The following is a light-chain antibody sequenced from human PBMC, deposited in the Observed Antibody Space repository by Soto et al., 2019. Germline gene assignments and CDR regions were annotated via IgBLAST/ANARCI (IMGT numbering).Light chain of an antibody. CDR2: AAS. V-gene: IGKV1-39*01. CDR3: QQSYSIPRT. Sequence: DIQMPQSPSSLSASVGDRVTITCRASQTISTYFNWYQQKPGKAPKLLIHAASSLQSGVPSRFSGSGSGTDFTLTISSQQPEDFATYDCQQSYSIPRTFGQGNKVDTK. CDR1: QTISTY. J-gene: IGKJ1*01.